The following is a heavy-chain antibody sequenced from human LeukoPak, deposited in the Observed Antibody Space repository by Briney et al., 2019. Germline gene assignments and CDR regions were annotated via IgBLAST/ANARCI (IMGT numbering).Heavy chain of an antibody. V-gene: IGHV3-7*01. CDR2: IKQDGNEK. J-gene: IGHJ4*02. CDR3: ARDTLGEGEDANYAVYYFDY. Sequence: GGSLRLSCAASGFTFSSYWMSWVRQAPGKGLEWVANIKQDGNEKYYADSVKGRFTISRDNGKNSLDLQMNSLRADDTAVYYCARDTLGEGEDANYAVYYFDYWGRGTVVTVSS. CDR1: GFTFSSYW. D-gene: IGHD4/OR15-4a*01.